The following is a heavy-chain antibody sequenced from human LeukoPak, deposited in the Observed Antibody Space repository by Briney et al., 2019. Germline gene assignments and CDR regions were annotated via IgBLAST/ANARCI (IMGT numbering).Heavy chain of an antibody. D-gene: IGHD6-19*01. CDR3: ARVSALRSSGWFGVFDF. CDR1: GFTFTYFT. Sequence: RGGSLRLSCAATGFTFTYFTMTWVRQAPGKGLEWVSGISGSDSSTYSADSVKGRFTISRDDSQNTLYLHMNSLRAEDTAIYYCARVSALRSSGWFGVFDFWGQGTQVTVSS. J-gene: IGHJ4*02. V-gene: IGHV3-23*01. CDR2: ISGSDSST.